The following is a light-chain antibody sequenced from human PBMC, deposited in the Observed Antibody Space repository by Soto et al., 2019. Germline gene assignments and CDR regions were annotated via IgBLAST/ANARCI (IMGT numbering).Light chain of an antibody. CDR2: DSS. CDR1: QSVSIY. Sequence: EIVLTQSPATLSLSPGERATLSCRASQSVSIYLAWYQQKPGQAPRLLIYDSSNRATGIPARFSGSGSGTDFTLTISSLEPEDFAVYYCQQRGTWPPAFGQGTKLEIK. V-gene: IGKV3-11*01. CDR3: QQRGTWPPA. J-gene: IGKJ2*01.